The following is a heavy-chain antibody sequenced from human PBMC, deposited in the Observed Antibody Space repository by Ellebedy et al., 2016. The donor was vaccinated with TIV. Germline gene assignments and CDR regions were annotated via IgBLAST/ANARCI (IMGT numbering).Heavy chain of an antibody. D-gene: IGHD3-10*01. J-gene: IGHJ4*02. Sequence: AASVKVSCKASGGTFSSYAISWVRQAPGQGLEWMGGIIPIFGTANYAQKFQGRVTITADESTSTAYMELSSLRSEDTAVYYCARGRGISGLLHYWGQGTLVTVSS. CDR2: IIPIFGTA. CDR3: ARGRGISGLLHY. V-gene: IGHV1-69*13. CDR1: GGTFSSYA.